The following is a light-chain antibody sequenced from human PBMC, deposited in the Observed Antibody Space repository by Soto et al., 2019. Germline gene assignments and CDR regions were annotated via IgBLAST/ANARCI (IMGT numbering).Light chain of an antibody. V-gene: IGKV3-15*01. CDR2: DTS. Sequence: EMVMTQSPATLSVSPGERATLSCRASQSVSSKLACYQQKPGQAPRLLIYDTSTRATGIPARFSGSGSGTEFTLTISSLQSEDFAVYYCQQYSNWPPITFGQGTRLE. CDR1: QSVSSK. J-gene: IGKJ5*01. CDR3: QQYSNWPPIT.